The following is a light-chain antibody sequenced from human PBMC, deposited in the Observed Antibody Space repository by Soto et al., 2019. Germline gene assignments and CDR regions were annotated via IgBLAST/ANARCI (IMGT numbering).Light chain of an antibody. Sequence: IQLTQSPSSLSASVGDRVTITCRASHGISSYLAWYQQKPGKALKLLIYAASTLQSGVPSRFSGSGSGTDFNLTISSLQPEDFATYYCQQLNTYPITFGQGTRLEIK. CDR2: AAS. J-gene: IGKJ5*01. CDR1: HGISSY. CDR3: QQLNTYPIT. V-gene: IGKV1-9*01.